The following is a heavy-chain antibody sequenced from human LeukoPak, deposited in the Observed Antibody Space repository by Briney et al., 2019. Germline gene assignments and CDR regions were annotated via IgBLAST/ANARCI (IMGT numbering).Heavy chain of an antibody. CDR3: AKVGGYIRYCSSTSCYGDWFDP. J-gene: IGHJ5*02. CDR1: GFTFSSYV. CDR2: ISDSGGST. D-gene: IGHD2-2*01. V-gene: IGHV3-23*01. Sequence: GGSLRLSCAVSGFTFSSYVMSWVRQAPGKGLEWVTAISDSGGSTYYADSVKGRFTISRDNSKNTLYLQMNSLRAEDTAVYYCAKVGGYIRYCSSTSCYGDWFDPWGQGTLVTVSS.